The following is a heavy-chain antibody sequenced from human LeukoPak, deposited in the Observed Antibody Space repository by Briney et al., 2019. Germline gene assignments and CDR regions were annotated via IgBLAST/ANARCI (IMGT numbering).Heavy chain of an antibody. Sequence: ASVKVSCKASGYTFTSCAISWVRQAPGQGLEWMGGIIPIFGKTNYAQKFQGRVTITADESTSTAYLEVNSLTSADTAMYYCARDYDSSGPQKNFFDFWGQGTLVTVSS. CDR3: ARDYDSSGPQKNFFDF. CDR1: GYTFTSCA. D-gene: IGHD3-22*01. J-gene: IGHJ4*02. CDR2: IIPIFGKT. V-gene: IGHV1-69*13.